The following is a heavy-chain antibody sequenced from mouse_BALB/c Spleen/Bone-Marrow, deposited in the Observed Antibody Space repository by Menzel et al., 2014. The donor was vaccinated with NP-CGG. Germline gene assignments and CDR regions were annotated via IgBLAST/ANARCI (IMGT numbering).Heavy chain of an antibody. CDR3: ASYYYGSSLFAY. CDR2: IDPANGNT. Sequence: VQLQQSGAELVKPGASVKLSCTASGFNINDTYMHWVKQRPEQGLEWIGRIDPANGNTKYDPKFQGKTTITADTSSNTAYLQLSSLTSEDTAVYYCASYYYGSSLFAYWGQETLVTVSA. CDR1: GFNINDTY. D-gene: IGHD1-1*01. V-gene: IGHV14-3*02. J-gene: IGHJ3*01.